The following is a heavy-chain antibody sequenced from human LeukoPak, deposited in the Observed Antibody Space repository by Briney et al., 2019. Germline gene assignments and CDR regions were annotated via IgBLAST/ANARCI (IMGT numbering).Heavy chain of an antibody. V-gene: IGHV4-59*01. CDR3: AIGAPGGNDYGDY. CDR1: VASISRYY. CDR2: IFHSGST. Sequence: PSETLSLTCTVSVASISRYYWSWIRQPPEKGLEWIGYIFHSGSTNYNPSLKSRVTISVDTSKNQLSLKLSSVTAADTAVYYCAIGAPGGNDYGDYWGQGTLVTVSS. J-gene: IGHJ4*02.